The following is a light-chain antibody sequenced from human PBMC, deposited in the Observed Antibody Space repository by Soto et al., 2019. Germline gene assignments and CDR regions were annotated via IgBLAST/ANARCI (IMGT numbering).Light chain of an antibody. Sequence: QSALTQPASVSESPGQSITISCTGTTSDIGGHKYVSWYQQHPDKAPKLLIYEVNIRASGVSNRFSGAKSGNTASLTISGLQPVDEGDYYCSSYTRNTTSFGTGTKVTVL. V-gene: IGLV2-14*01. CDR2: EVN. CDR1: TSDIGGHKY. CDR3: SSYTRNTTS. J-gene: IGLJ1*01.